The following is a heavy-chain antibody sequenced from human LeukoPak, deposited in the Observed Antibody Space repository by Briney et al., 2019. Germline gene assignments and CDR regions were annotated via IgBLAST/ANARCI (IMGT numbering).Heavy chain of an antibody. CDR1: GYTFTSYD. D-gene: IGHD5-12*01. J-gene: IGHJ4*02. V-gene: IGHV1-18*01. Sequence: EASVKVSCKASGYTFTSYDINWVRQATGQGLEWMGWISAYNGNTNYAQKLQGRVTMTTDTSTSTAYMELRSLRSDDTAVYYCARGHSGYALNWGQGTLVTVSS. CDR2: ISAYNGNT. CDR3: ARGHSGYALN.